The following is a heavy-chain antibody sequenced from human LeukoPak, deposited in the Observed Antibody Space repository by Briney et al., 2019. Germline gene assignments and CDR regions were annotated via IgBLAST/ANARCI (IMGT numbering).Heavy chain of an antibody. CDR1: GGSISSHY. D-gene: IGHD1-7*01. Sequence: PSETLSLTCTVSGGSISSHYWSWIRQPPGKGLEWIGYIYYSGSTNYNPSLKSRVTISVDTSKNQFSLKLSSVTAADTAVYYCARVLYNWNLVGVLYYYYYYMDVWGKGTTVTVSS. CDR3: ARVLYNWNLVGVLYYYYYYMDV. CDR2: IYYSGST. J-gene: IGHJ6*03. V-gene: IGHV4-59*11.